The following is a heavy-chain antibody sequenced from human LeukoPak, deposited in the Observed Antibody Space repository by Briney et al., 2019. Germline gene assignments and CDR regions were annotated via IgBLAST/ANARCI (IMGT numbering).Heavy chain of an antibody. Sequence: GASVKVSCKASGYTFTGYYMHWVRQAPGQGLEWMGWINPNSGGTNYAQKFQGRVTMTRDTSISTAYMELSRLRSDDTAVYYCARDDIVATLPFDYWGQGTLVTVSS. CDR1: GYTFTGYY. D-gene: IGHD5-12*01. CDR2: INPNSGGT. CDR3: ARDDIVATLPFDY. J-gene: IGHJ4*02. V-gene: IGHV1-2*02.